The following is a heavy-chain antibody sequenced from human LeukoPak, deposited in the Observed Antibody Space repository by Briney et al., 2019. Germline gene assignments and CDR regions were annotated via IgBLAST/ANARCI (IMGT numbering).Heavy chain of an antibody. CDR1: GYTLTGYY. CDR2: INPNSGGT. Sequence: ASVKVSCKASGYTLTGYYMHWVRQAPGQGLEWMGWINPNSGGTNYAQKFQGRVTMTRDTSISTAYMELSRLRSDDTAVYYCARGRLTRRIAAAGTDNWFDPWGQGTLVTVSS. CDR3: ARGRLTRRIAAAGTDNWFDP. D-gene: IGHD6-13*01. J-gene: IGHJ5*02. V-gene: IGHV1-2*02.